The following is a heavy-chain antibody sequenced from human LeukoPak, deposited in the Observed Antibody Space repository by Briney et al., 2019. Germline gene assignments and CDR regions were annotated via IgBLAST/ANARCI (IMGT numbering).Heavy chain of an antibody. D-gene: IGHD6-6*01. J-gene: IGHJ4*02. CDR3: ARQPIAARPPSPIDY. CDR2: IYTSGST. CDR1: GGSISSGSYY. V-gene: IGHV4-61*02. Sequence: PSQTLSLTCTVSGGSISSGSYYWSWIRQPAGKGLEWIGRIYTSGSTNYNPSLKSRVTISVDTSKNQFSLKLSSVTAADTAVYYCARQPIAARPPSPIDYWGQGTLVTVSS.